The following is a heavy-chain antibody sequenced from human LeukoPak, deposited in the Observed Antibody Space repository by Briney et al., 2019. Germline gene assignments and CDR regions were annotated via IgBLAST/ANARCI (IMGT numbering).Heavy chain of an antibody. CDR2: ISGYNGDT. V-gene: IGHV1-18*01. CDR3: ARFQLPSYYYHYYMDV. J-gene: IGHJ6*03. CDR1: GYTFSSYG. Sequence: ASVKVSCKASGYTFSSYGITWVRQAPGQGLRWMGWISGYNGDTKYAQKLQGRVTMTTDTSTSTTYMELRSLRSDDTAVYYCARFQLPSYYYHYYMDVWGKGTTVTVSS. D-gene: IGHD2-2*01.